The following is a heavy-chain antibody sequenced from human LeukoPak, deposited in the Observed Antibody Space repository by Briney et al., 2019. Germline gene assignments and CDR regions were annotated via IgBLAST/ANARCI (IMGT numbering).Heavy chain of an antibody. CDR2: INPSSGST. Sequence: ASVKVSCKASGYTFTSYYMHWVRQAPGQGLEWVGIINPSSGSTSYAQKFQGRVTMTTDTSTSTAYMELKSLRSDDTAVYYCARFSPTTVTFDYWGQGTLVTVSS. J-gene: IGHJ4*02. CDR3: ARFSPTTVTFDY. D-gene: IGHD2-21*02. V-gene: IGHV1-46*01. CDR1: GYTFTSYY.